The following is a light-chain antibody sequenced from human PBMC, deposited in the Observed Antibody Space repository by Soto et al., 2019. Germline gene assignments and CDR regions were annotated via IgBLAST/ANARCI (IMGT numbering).Light chain of an antibody. CDR2: EVS. Sequence: QSALTQPASVSGSPGQSITISCTGTSSDVGGYNSVSWYQQHPGKAPKLLIYEVSNRPSGVSHRFSGSKSGDTASLTISGLQVEDEADYYCCSYAGRYTYVFGTGTKVTVL. V-gene: IGLV2-14*01. CDR3: CSYAGRYTYV. J-gene: IGLJ1*01. CDR1: SSDVGGYNS.